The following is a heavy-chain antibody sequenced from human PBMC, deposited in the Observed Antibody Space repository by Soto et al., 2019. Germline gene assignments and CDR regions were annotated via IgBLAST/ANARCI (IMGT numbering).Heavy chain of an antibody. CDR2: ISAYNGNT. Sequence: ASVKVSCKASGYTFTSYGISWVRQAPGQGLEWMGWISAYNGNTNYAQKLQGRVTMTTDTSTSTAYMELRSLRSDDTAVYYCARGLVAIVVVPAAIGLDYWGQGTLVTVSS. D-gene: IGHD2-2*03. CDR3: ARGLVAIVVVPAAIGLDY. CDR1: GYTFTSYG. J-gene: IGHJ4*02. V-gene: IGHV1-18*01.